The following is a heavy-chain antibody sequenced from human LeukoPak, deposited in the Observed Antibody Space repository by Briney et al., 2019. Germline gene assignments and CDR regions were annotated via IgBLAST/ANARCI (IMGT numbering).Heavy chain of an antibody. CDR3: AKSGRKYYPVLGLDF. Sequence: PGGSLRLSCAASGFPSDDYAMHWVRQAPGKGLEWVSGISWHTGTTAYAESVKGRFTISSDSAKNSLYLQMDSLRVEDTALCCCAKSGRKYYPVLGLDFWGQGALVTVSS. CDR2: ISWHTGTT. V-gene: IGHV3-9*02. CDR1: GFPSDDYA. D-gene: IGHD1-26*01. J-gene: IGHJ4*02.